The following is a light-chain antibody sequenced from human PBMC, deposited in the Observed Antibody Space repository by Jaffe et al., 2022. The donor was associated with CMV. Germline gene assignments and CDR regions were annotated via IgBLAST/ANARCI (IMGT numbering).Light chain of an antibody. V-gene: IGKV3-15*01. J-gene: IGKJ1*01. CDR1: QSVDSN. CDR2: DAS. CDR3: QQYKNWPRT. Sequence: EIVMTQSPATLSVSPGERATLSCRASQSVDSNLAWYQQKPGQAPRLLIYDASIRAAGIPARFSGSGSGKEFTLTISSLQSEDFAVYCCQQYKNWPRTFGQGTKVEIK.